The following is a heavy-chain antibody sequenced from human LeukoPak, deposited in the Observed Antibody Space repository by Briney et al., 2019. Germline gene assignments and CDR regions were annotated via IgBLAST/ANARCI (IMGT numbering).Heavy chain of an antibody. CDR1: GFTFSRYG. Sequence: GGSLRLSCAASGFTFSRYGMAWVRQAPGKGLEWGSGISGSGGDSYYADAVKGRFTISRDNSKNTLFLQMNRLRAEDTAVYYCAKDLGGENWFDPWGPGSLVIVSS. CDR3: AKDLGGENWFDP. J-gene: IGHJ5*02. D-gene: IGHD3-16*01. V-gene: IGHV3-23*01. CDR2: ISGSGGDS.